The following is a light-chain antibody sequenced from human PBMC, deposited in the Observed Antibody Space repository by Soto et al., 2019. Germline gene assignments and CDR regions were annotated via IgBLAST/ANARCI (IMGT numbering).Light chain of an antibody. CDR1: SSDVGSYNL. CDR3: CSYAGSNTSYV. CDR2: EGS. V-gene: IGLV2-23*01. J-gene: IGLJ1*01. Sequence: QSALTQPASVSGSPGQSITISCTGTSSDVGSYNLVSWYQQHPGKAPKLMIYEGSKRPSGVSNRFSGSKSGNTASLTISGLQAEDEADYYCCSYAGSNTSYVFGTGTNLTVL.